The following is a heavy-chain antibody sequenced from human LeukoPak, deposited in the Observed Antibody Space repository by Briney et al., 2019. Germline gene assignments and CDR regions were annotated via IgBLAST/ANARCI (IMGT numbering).Heavy chain of an antibody. D-gene: IGHD6-13*01. CDR1: GFTFDDYA. CDR3: AKAVGYSSRVSDY. J-gene: IGHJ4*02. CDR2: IRWNSVSI. Sequence: GGFLRLSCAASGFTFDDYAMHWVRQAPGKGLEWVSGIRWNSVSIGYADSVKGRFTISRDNAKNSLYLQMNSLRAEDPALYYCAKAVGYSSRVSDYWGQGTLDTVSS. V-gene: IGHV3-9*01.